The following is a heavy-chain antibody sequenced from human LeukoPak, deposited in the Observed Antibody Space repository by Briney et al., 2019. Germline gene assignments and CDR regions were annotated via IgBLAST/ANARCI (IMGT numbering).Heavy chain of an antibody. CDR2: INPSGSST. J-gene: IGHJ5*02. Sequence: ASVKVSCKASGYTFTSYYMHWVRQAPGQGLEWMGLINPSGSSTSYAQKFQGRLSLTRDMSTSTDYMELSSLRSEDTAVYYCARAVLRYFGGNWFDPWGQGTLVTVSS. CDR3: ARAVLRYFGGNWFDP. CDR1: GYTFTSYY. D-gene: IGHD3-9*01. V-gene: IGHV1-46*01.